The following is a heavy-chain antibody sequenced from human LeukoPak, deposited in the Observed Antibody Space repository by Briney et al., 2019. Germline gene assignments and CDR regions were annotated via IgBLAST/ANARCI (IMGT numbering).Heavy chain of an antibody. V-gene: IGHV3-7*03. J-gene: IGHJ4*02. CDR2: INQDGSGG. CDR3: ARRRADSGYEY. CDR1: GFTSNNYW. D-gene: IGHD5-12*01. Sequence: GGSLRLSCAASGFTSNNYWMSWVRQAPGKGRERVANINQDGSGGYYVDSVKGRFTTSKDHARNSLHLQMNSRRAEDTAVYYCARRRADSGYEYWGQGPLVTVSS.